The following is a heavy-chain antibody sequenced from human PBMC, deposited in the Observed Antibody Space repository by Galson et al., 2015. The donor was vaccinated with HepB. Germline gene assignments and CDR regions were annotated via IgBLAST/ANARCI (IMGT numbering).Heavy chain of an antibody. CDR3: ARVVSSGWYTNWFDP. Sequence: SLRLSCAASGFTFSSYAMGWVRQAPGKGLEWVSTISGSDGSTYYADSVKGRFTISRDNAKNSLYLQMNSLRAEDTAVYYCARVVSSGWYTNWFDPWGQGTLVTVSS. J-gene: IGHJ5*02. CDR2: ISGSDGST. CDR1: GFTFSSYA. D-gene: IGHD6-13*01. V-gene: IGHV3-23*01.